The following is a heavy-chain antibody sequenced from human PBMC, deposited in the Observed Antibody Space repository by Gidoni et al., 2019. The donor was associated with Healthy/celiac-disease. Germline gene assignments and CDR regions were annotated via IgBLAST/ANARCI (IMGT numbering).Heavy chain of an antibody. CDR3: AREGILTAGFGY. CDR1: GFTFSSYA. D-gene: IGHD3-9*01. J-gene: IGHJ4*02. V-gene: IGHV3-30-3*01. Sequence: QVQLVESGGGVAQPGRSLRPSCAASGFTFSSYAMHGVRQAPGKGRGWVAVISYEGSNKNYADSVKGRFTISRDNSKNALYLQMNGLRAEDTAVYYCAREGILTAGFGYWGQGTLVTVSS. CDR2: ISYEGSNK.